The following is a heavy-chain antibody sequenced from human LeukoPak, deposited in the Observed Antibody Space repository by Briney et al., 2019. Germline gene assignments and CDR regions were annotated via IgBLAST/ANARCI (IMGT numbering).Heavy chain of an antibody. Sequence: KSSETLSLTCTVSGDSISSSYWSWIRHPPGKGLEWIGYIYYSGNTNYNPSLKSRVTISVDSSRNRFSLKLSSVTAADTAVYYCARHRNFFDYWGQGILVTVSS. V-gene: IGHV4-59*01. CDR2: IYYSGNT. CDR3: ARHRNFFDY. J-gene: IGHJ4*02. D-gene: IGHD2/OR15-2a*01. CDR1: GDSISSSY.